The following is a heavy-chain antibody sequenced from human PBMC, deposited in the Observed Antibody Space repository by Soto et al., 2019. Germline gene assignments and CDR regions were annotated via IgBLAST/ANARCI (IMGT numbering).Heavy chain of an antibody. CDR1: GFTFSDYY. V-gene: IGHV3-11*01. CDR3: ATSEMATTPH. J-gene: IGHJ4*02. D-gene: IGHD1-1*01. Sequence: GGSLRLSCAASGFTFSDYYVSWIRQAPGKGLEWVSYISYSGSTIYYADSVKGRFTISRDNAKNSLYLQMNSLRAEDTAVYYCATSEMATTPHWGQGTLVTVSS. CDR2: ISYSGSTI.